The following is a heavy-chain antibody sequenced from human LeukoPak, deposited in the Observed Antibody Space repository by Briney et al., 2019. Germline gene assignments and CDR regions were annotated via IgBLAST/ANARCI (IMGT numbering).Heavy chain of an antibody. CDR3: ARRYTAMAGTGYYFDY. D-gene: IGHD5-18*01. J-gene: IGHJ4*02. CDR1: GSSFTSYW. V-gene: IGHV5-51*01. Sequence: GGSLQISCKGSGSSFTSYWIGGVRPVRGKGLEWMGIIYPGDSETRYSPSFQGQDTISADKSITTAYLQWSSLKASDTAMYYCARRYTAMAGTGYYFDYWGQGTLVTVSS. CDR2: IYPGDSET.